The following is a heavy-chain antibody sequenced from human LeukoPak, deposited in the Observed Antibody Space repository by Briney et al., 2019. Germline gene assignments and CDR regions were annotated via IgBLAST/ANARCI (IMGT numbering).Heavy chain of an antibody. CDR1: GFTFSSYA. CDR3: AREQTYYYDSSGYYFDY. V-gene: IGHV3-23*01. CDR2: ISGSGGST. J-gene: IGHJ4*02. Sequence: GGSLRLSCAASGFTFSSYAMSWVRQAPGKGLEWVSAISGSGGSTYYADSVKGRFTISRDNSENTLYLQMNSLRAEDTAVYYCAREQTYYYDSSGYYFDYWGQGTLVTVSS. D-gene: IGHD3-22*01.